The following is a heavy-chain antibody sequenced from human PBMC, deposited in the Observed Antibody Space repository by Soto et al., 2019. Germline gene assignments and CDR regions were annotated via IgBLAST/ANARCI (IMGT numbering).Heavy chain of an antibody. V-gene: IGHV3-49*03. J-gene: IGHJ4*02. D-gene: IGHD6-19*01. CDR3: SRGGSLQWLVPEDY. CDR1: GCTFGEYA. CDR2: IRSKTYGGTT. Sequence: EVQLVESGGGLVQPGRSLRLSCTASGCTFGEYAMSWLRQARGKGMEWVGFIRSKTYGGTTEYAASVKGRFTISTDDSKTIASLQMNSLKTEDTAVYYCSRGGSLQWLVPEDYWGQGTLVTVSS.